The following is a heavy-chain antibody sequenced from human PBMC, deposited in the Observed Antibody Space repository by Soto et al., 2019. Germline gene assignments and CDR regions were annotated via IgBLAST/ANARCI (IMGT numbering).Heavy chain of an antibody. J-gene: IGHJ1*01. CDR1: GFTFSSYA. CDR3: AESAEHFQH. Sequence: PGGSLRFSCAASGFTFSSYAMSWVSQAPGKGLECVSAISGSGGSTYYADSVKGRFTISRYNSKNTLYLQMNSLRAEDTAVYYCAESAEHFQHWGQGTLVTVSS. CDR2: ISGSGGST. V-gene: IGHV3-23*01.